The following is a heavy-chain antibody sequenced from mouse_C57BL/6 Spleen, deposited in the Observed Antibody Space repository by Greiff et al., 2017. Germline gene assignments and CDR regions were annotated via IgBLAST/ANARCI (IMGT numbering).Heavy chain of an antibody. CDR3: AREGDYYGSSSFDY. D-gene: IGHD1-1*01. CDR2: IYPSDSAT. Sequence: QVQLQQSGAELVRPGSSVKLSCKASGYTFTSYWMDWVKQRPGQGLEWIGNIYPSDSATHYNQKFKDKATLTVDKYSSTAYMQLSSLTSEDSAVYDCAREGDYYGSSSFDYWGQVTTLTVSS. J-gene: IGHJ2*01. CDR1: GYTFTSYW. V-gene: IGHV1-61*01.